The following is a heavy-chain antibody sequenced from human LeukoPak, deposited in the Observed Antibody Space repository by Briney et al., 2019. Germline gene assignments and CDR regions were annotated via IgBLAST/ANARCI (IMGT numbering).Heavy chain of an antibody. V-gene: IGHV4-39*01. CDR2: LFDNGTI. D-gene: IGHD1-26*01. Sequence: SETLSLTCTVSGGSISSSKDFWGWIRQPPGKGLEWIGTLFDNGTIYYGQSFKSRVSISVDTSKNQFSLNLRSLAAADTAVYYCACSVSYDLVEFWGQGALVTVSS. CDR1: GGSISSSKDF. CDR3: ACSVSYDLVEF. J-gene: IGHJ4*02.